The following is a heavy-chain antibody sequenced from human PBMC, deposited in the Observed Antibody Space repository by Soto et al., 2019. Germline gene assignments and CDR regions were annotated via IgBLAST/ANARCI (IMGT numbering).Heavy chain of an antibody. J-gene: IGHJ3*02. CDR2: ISSSGSTI. Sequence: GGSLRLSCAASGFTFSDYYMSWIRQAPGKGLEWVSYISSSGSTIYYADSVKGRFTISRDNAKNSLYLQMNSLRAEDTAVYYCASSVLLWFGPSAFDIWGQGTMVTVSS. CDR1: GFTFSDYY. D-gene: IGHD3-10*01. V-gene: IGHV3-11*01. CDR3: ASSVLLWFGPSAFDI.